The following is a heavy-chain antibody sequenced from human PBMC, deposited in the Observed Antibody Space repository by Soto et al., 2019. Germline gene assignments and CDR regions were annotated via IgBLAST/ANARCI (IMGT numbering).Heavy chain of an antibody. Sequence: QDQLVQSGVEVKKPGASVKVSCKASGYSFTNYGITWVRQAPGQGFEWMGWISAYNGNTNYAQKFQGRVTMTTDAYTSTAELDLRSLPPDATAVYYCARDRGEAHAVAGNTHSSSQMDVWSKGTTVTLSS. CDR1: GYSFTNYG. CDR3: ARDRGEAHAVAGNTHSSSQMDV. J-gene: IGHJ6*04. D-gene: IGHD6-19*01. V-gene: IGHV1-18*01. CDR2: ISAYNGNT.